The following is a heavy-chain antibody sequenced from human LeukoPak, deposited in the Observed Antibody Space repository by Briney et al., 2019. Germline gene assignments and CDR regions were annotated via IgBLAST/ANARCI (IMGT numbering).Heavy chain of an antibody. V-gene: IGHV4-59*01. CDR2: IYYSGST. J-gene: IGHJ6*03. CDR1: GGSISSYY. Sequence: SETLSLTCTVSGGSISSYYWSWIRQPPGKGLEWIGYIYYSGSTNYNPSLKSRVTISVDTSKNQFSLKLSSVTAADTAVYYCARGGILGTDAPYYYYMDVWGKGTTVTLSS. CDR3: ARGGILGTDAPYYYYMDV. D-gene: IGHD7-27*01.